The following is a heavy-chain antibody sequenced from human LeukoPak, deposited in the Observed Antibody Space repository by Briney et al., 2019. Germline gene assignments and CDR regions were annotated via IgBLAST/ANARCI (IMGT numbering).Heavy chain of an antibody. J-gene: IGHJ3*02. Sequence: GGSLRLSCAASGFTFSYYNMNWVRQAPGKGLEWVSSISSSSSHIYYAGSVKGRFTISRDNAKNSLYLQMSSLRVEDTAVFYCVRAWGGGSYSDAFDIWGRGTMVTVSS. CDR3: VRAWGGGSYSDAFDI. V-gene: IGHV3-21*06. CDR2: ISSSSSHI. CDR1: GFTFSYYN. D-gene: IGHD1-26*01.